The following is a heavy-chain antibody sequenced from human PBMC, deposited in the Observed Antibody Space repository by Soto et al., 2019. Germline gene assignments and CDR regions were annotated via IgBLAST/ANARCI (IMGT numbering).Heavy chain of an antibody. CDR1: GLTFSNAW. Sequence: EVQLVESGGSLVKPGGSLRLSCAVSGLTFSNAWMTWFRQAPGKGLEWVGRIKSRTDGGTTDFAAPVTGRFTISGDDSKNTLYLQMNSLKTEDTAVYYCTTQYYYDSSGSFLRWGQGTLVTVAS. V-gene: IGHV3-15*01. CDR3: TTQYYYDSSGSFLR. D-gene: IGHD3-22*01. CDR2: IKSRTDGGTT. J-gene: IGHJ4*02.